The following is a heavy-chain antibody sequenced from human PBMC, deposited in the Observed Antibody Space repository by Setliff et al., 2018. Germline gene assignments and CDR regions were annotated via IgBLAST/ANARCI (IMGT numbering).Heavy chain of an antibody. D-gene: IGHD6-13*01. CDR2: ISRSSTYI. Sequence: GGSLRLSCAATGFTFSTHSMNWVRQAPGKGLEWVSSISRSSTYIYYADSMKGRFTISRDNAKNSLYLQMNSLRAEDTAVYYCASAGHSGSWFPFDAFHIWGQGTMVTVSS. J-gene: IGHJ3*02. CDR1: GFTFSTHS. CDR3: ASAGHSGSWFPFDAFHI. V-gene: IGHV3-21*01.